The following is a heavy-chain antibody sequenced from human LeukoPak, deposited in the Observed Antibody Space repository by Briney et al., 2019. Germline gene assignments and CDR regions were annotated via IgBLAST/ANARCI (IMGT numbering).Heavy chain of an antibody. D-gene: IGHD6-19*01. CDR3: ARIETYSSGWYDAFFDY. Sequence: SETLSLTCSVSDYSISSGYYWGWIRQPPGKGLVWFGSIYHSGSTYYNPSLKSRVTISVDTSKNHFSLKLTSVTAADTAVYYCARIETYSSGWYDAFFDYWGQGTLVTVSS. V-gene: IGHV4-38-2*02. J-gene: IGHJ4*02. CDR2: IYHSGST. CDR1: DYSISSGYY.